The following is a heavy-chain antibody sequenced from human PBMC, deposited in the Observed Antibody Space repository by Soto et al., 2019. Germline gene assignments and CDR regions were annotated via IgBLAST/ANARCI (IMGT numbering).Heavy chain of an antibody. CDR2: IYHSGST. Sequence: QVQLQESGPGLVKPSGTLSLTCAVSSGSISSSNWWSWVRQPPGKGLEWIGEIYHSGSTNYNPSPKSRVTISVDKSKNQFSLKLSSVTAADTAVYYCARDREDSSSSHDAFDIWGQGTMVTVSS. CDR3: ARDREDSSSSHDAFDI. V-gene: IGHV4-4*02. D-gene: IGHD6-6*01. CDR1: SGSISSSNW. J-gene: IGHJ3*02.